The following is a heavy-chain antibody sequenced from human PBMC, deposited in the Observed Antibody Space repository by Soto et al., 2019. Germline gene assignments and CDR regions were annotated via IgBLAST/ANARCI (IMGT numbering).Heavy chain of an antibody. Sequence: GGSLRLSCAASGFTFSSYGMHWVRQAPGKGLEWVAVIWFDGSNKYYADSVKGRFTISRDNSKNTLYLQMNSLRAEDTAVYYCARGRAARRGDYYGMDVWGQGTTVTVSS. D-gene: IGHD6-6*01. V-gene: IGHV3-33*01. CDR2: IWFDGSNK. J-gene: IGHJ6*02. CDR3: ARGRAARRGDYYGMDV. CDR1: GFTFSSYG.